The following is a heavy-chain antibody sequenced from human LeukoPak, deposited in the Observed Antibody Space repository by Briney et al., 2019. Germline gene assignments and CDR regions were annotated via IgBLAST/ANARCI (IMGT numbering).Heavy chain of an antibody. J-gene: IGHJ4*02. V-gene: IGHV3-7*01. CDR2: MNEYASDI. D-gene: IGHD2-2*01. CDR3: ARPRGCGSARCNNFDY. Sequence: QPGGSLRLSCAASGFNFGAFSMSWVRQAPGKGLEWVAYMNEYASDIFYADSVKGRFTISRDNAKNSLYLQMNSLRAEDTAVYYCARPRGCGSARCNNFDYWGQGILVTVSS. CDR1: GFNFGAFS.